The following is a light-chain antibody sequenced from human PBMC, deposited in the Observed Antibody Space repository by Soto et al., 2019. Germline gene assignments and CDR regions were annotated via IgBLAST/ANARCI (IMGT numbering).Light chain of an antibody. J-gene: IGKJ1*01. CDR1: QTIMSNY. V-gene: IGKV3-20*01. CDR2: GAS. Sequence: ETVLTQSPGTLSLSPGERATLSCRASQTIMSNYLAWYRQTPGQAPRLLIYGASNRATGIAHRFSGSGSGTDFTLIISRLEPEDFALYYCQQYGSSPWTFGQGTKVEIK. CDR3: QQYGSSPWT.